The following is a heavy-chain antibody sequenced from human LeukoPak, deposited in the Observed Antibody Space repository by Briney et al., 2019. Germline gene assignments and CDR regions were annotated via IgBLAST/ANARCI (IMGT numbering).Heavy chain of an antibody. Sequence: GESLKISCKGFGFLFPNYWIAWVRQMPGKGLEWMGIIYAGDSDTRYNPSFQRQVIISADKSISTAYLQWSSLKALDTAMYYCARQSTNFYGSGTYLYWGQGTLVTVSS. D-gene: IGHD3-10*01. CDR3: ARQSTNFYGSGTYLY. V-gene: IGHV5-51*01. J-gene: IGHJ4*02. CDR2: IYAGDSDT. CDR1: GFLFPNYW.